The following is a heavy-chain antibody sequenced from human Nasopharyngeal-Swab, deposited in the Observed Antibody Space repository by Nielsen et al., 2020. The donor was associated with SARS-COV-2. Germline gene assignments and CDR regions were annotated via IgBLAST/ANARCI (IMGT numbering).Heavy chain of an antibody. Sequence: GESPKISCKGSGYSFTSYWIGWVRQMPGKGLEWMGIIYPGDSDTRYSSSFQGQVTISADKSISTAYLQWSSLKASDTAMYYCARQMDYYGSGSPPGYWGQGTLVTVSS. CDR2: IYPGDSDT. J-gene: IGHJ4*02. CDR3: ARQMDYYGSGSPPGY. D-gene: IGHD3-10*01. V-gene: IGHV5-51*01. CDR1: GYSFTSYW.